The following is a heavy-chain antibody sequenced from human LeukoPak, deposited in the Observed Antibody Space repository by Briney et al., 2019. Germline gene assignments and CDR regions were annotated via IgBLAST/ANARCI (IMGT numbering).Heavy chain of an antibody. Sequence: GGSLRLSCAASGFTFSNAWMSWVRQAPGKGLEWVGCIKSKTDGGTTDYAAPVKDRFTISRDDSKNTLYLQMNSLKTEDTAVYYCMSIRVDYWGQGTLVTVSS. D-gene: IGHD5-12*01. CDR1: GFTFSNAW. V-gene: IGHV3-15*01. J-gene: IGHJ4*02. CDR2: IKSKTDGGTT. CDR3: MSIRVDY.